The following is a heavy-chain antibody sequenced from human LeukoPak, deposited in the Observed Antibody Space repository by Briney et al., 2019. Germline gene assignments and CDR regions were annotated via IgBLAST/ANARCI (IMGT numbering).Heavy chain of an antibody. J-gene: IGHJ4*02. CDR1: GFTVSNNY. CDR2: IYSGGNT. D-gene: IGHD2-15*01. V-gene: IGHV3-53*01. CDR3: AKVKGGNCFVY. Sequence: GGSLRLSCAASGFTVSNNYMSWVRQRPGKGLEWVSVIYSGGNTYYADSVKGRLTISRDNSKNTLYLQMNSLRAEDTAVYYCAKVKGGNCFVYWGQGTLVTVSS.